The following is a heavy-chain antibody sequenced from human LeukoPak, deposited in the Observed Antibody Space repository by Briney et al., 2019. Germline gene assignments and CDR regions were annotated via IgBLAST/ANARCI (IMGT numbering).Heavy chain of an antibody. D-gene: IGHD6-19*01. J-gene: IGHJ6*02. Sequence: SVNVSCKASGCTFSSYAISWVRQAPGQGLEWMGGIIPIFGTANFAQKFQGRVTITADESTSTAYMELSSLRSEDTAVYYCARGSPGIAVAGAYYYYGMDVWGQGTTVTVSS. V-gene: IGHV1-69*13. CDR2: IIPIFGTA. CDR1: GCTFSSYA. CDR3: ARGSPGIAVAGAYYYYGMDV.